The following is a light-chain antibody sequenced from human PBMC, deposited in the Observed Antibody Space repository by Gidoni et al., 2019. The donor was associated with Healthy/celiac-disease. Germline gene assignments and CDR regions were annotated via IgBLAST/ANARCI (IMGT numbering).Light chain of an antibody. V-gene: IGKV3-11*01. CDR2: EAS. CDR3: QQRSNWPRGT. Sequence: IVLTQSPATLSLSPGERSTLPCRASQGVSSYLAWYQQKPGQAPRLLIDEASNRDTGIPARFSGSGSGTDFTLTISSLEPEDFAVYYCQQRSNWPRGTFGGGTKVEIK. CDR1: QGVSSY. J-gene: IGKJ4*01.